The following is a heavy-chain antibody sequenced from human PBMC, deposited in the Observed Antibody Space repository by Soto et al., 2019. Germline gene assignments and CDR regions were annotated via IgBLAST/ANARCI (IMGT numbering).Heavy chain of an antibody. CDR2: RNPNCGNT. Sequence: QVQLVQSGAEVKKPGASVKVSCKASGYTFTSYDINWVRQATGQGVEWMGWRNPNCGNTAYAQKFQGRVPMTSTTSLSTAYLGLSNLRAEDTAVYFCARVRREGSNTWGQGTMVTVSS. J-gene: IGHJ5*02. CDR1: GYTFTSYD. V-gene: IGHV1-8*01. D-gene: IGHD1-26*01. CDR3: ARVRREGSNT.